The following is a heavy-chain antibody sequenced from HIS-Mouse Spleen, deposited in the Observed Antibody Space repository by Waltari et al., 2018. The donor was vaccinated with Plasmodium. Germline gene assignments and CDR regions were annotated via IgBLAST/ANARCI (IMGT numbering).Heavy chain of an antibody. CDR1: GFTVSRNY. D-gene: IGHD7-27*01. V-gene: IGHV3-53*02. CDR3: ARAAIAWGSPYYFDY. CDR2: IYSGGST. Sequence: EVQLVETGGGLIQPGGSLSLSCAASGFTVSRNYMSWVRQAPGKGLEWVSVIYSGGSTYYADSVKGRFTISRDNSKNTLYLQMNSLRAEDTAVYYCARAAIAWGSPYYFDYWGQGTLVTVSS. J-gene: IGHJ4*02.